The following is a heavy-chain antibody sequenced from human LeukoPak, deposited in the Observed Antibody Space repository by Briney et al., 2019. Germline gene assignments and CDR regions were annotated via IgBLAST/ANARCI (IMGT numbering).Heavy chain of an antibody. CDR1: GGSISSYY. V-gene: IGHV4-59*01. CDR2: IYYSGST. D-gene: IGHD1-26*01. Sequence: SETLSLTCTVSGGSISSYYWSWIRQPPGKGLEWIGYIYYSGSTNCNPSLKSRVTISVDTSKNQFSLKLSSVTAADTAVYYCARGVGAPVFDYWGQGTLVTVSS. J-gene: IGHJ4*02. CDR3: ARGVGAPVFDY.